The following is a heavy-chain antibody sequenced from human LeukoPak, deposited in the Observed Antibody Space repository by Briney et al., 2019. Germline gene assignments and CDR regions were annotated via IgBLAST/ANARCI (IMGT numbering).Heavy chain of an antibody. CDR2: INHSGST. D-gene: IGHD3-9*01. J-gene: IGHJ4*02. V-gene: IGHV4-34*01. Sequence: SETLSLTCAVYGGSFSGYFWTWIRQPPGKGLGWIGEINHSGSTNYNPSLKSRVTISADTSKSQFSLRLGSVTAADTAVYYCASGWLTQDDSWGQGTLVTVSS. CDR3: ASGWLTQDDS. CDR1: GGSFSGYF.